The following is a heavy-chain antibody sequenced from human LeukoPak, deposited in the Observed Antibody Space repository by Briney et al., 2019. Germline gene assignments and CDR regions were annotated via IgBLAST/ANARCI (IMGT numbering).Heavy chain of an antibody. D-gene: IGHD2-21*01. J-gene: IGHJ4*02. CDR2: IRYDGSNK. CDR1: GFTFCSYG. CDR3: ARAYCGGDCPSPFDC. V-gene: IGHV3-30*02. Sequence: GGSLRLSCAASGFTFCSYGMHWVRQAPGKGLEWVAFIRYDGSNKYYADSVKGRFSISRDNAKNSLYLQMNSLRAEDTAVYYCARAYCGGDCPSPFDCWGQGTLVTVSS.